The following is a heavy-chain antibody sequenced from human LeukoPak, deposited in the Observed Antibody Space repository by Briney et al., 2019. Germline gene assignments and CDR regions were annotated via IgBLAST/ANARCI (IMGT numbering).Heavy chain of an antibody. V-gene: IGHV3-30*04. CDR2: ISYDGTNE. J-gene: IGHJ1*01. Sequence: GGSLRLSCAASRFTFGSYAMHWVRQAPGKGLEWVAAISYDGTNEYHADSVKGRFTISRDNSKNTLYLQMNSLRAEDTAIYYCARDRIAVAGMGAFQHWGQGTLVTVSP. CDR1: RFTFGSYA. D-gene: IGHD6-19*01. CDR3: ARDRIAVAGMGAFQH.